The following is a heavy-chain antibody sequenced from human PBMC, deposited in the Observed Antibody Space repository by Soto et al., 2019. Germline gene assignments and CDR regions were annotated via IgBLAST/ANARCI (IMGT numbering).Heavy chain of an antibody. V-gene: IGHV3-23*01. CDR2: IHGGGDYT. CDR3: ARAGAGEAAAGYHYYYYYGMDV. J-gene: IGHJ6*02. D-gene: IGHD6-13*01. Sequence: PGGSLRLSCAASGFPFSSYAMSWVRQAPGKGLEWVSTIHGGGDYTHYTDSVKGRFTISRDNSRNTLYLQMNSLRAEDTAVYYCARAGAGEAAAGYHYYYYYGMDVWGQGTTVTVSS. CDR1: GFPFSSYA.